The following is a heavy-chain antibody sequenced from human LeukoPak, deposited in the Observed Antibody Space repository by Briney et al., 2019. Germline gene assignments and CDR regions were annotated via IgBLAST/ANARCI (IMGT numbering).Heavy chain of an antibody. D-gene: IGHD2-8*02. V-gene: IGHV3-7*01. J-gene: IGHJ4*02. CDR3: ATSSGAPGNM. CDR1: GIYW. Sequence: PGGSLRLSCAVSGIYWMSWVRRAPGKGLEWVANINQDGSVIYYVDSVRGRFTISRDNAKNSLYLQMNSLRAEDTGVYYCATSSGAPGNMWGQGTLVTVSS. CDR2: INQDGSVI.